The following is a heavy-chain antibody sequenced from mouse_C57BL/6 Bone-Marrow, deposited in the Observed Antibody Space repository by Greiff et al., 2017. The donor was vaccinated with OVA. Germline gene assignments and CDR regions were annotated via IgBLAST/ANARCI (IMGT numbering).Heavy chain of an antibody. CDR1: GYTFTDYY. CDR3: ARSDTTVVDYFDY. CDR2: INPNNGGT. Sequence: EVQLQQSGPELVKPGASVKISCKASGYTFTDYYMNWVKQSHGKSLEWIGDINPNNGGTSYNQKFKGKATLTVDKSSSTAYMELRSLTSEDSAVYYCARSDTTVVDYFDYWGQGTTLTVSS. D-gene: IGHD1-1*01. J-gene: IGHJ2*01. V-gene: IGHV1-26*01.